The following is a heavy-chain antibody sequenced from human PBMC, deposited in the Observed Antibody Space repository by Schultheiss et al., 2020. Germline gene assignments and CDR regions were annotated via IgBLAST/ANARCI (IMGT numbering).Heavy chain of an antibody. CDR1: GYTFTSYY. Sequence: ASVKVSCKASGYTFTSYYMHWVRQAPGQGLEWMGIINPSGGSTSYAQKFQGRVTMTRDTSTSTVYMELSSLRSEDTAVYYCASVYYDSSGYYSNYYYGMDVWGQGTTVTVS. CDR2: INPSGGST. J-gene: IGHJ6*02. CDR3: ASVYYDSSGYYSNYYYGMDV. D-gene: IGHD3-22*01. V-gene: IGHV1-46*03.